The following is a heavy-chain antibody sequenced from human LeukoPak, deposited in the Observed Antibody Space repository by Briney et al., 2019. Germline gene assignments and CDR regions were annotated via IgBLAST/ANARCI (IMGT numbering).Heavy chain of an antibody. CDR3: ARVGYGGDFDY. J-gene: IGHJ4*02. D-gene: IGHD4-17*01. CDR2: IYYSGST. V-gene: IGHV4-30-4*01. CDR1: GGSISSGDYY. Sequence: SETLSLTCTVSGGSISSGDYYWSWIRQPPGKGLEWIGYIYYSGSTYYNPSLKSRVTISVDTSKNEFSLKLSSVTAADTAVYYCARVGYGGDFDYWGQGTLVTVSS.